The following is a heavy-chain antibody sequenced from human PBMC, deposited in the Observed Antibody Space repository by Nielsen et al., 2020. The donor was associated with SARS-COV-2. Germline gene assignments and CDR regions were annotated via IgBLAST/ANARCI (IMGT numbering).Heavy chain of an antibody. CDR1: GFTFGDYA. V-gene: IGHV3-49*03. D-gene: IGHD3-22*01. CDR2: IRSKAYGGTT. CDR3: TTGIYYDSSGRLPGDY. Sequence: GGSLRLSCTASGFTFGDYAMSWFRQAPGKGLEWVGFIRSKAYGGTTEYAASVKGRFTISRDDSKSIAYLQMNSLKTEDTAVYYCTTGIYYDSSGRLPGDYWGQGTLVTVSS. J-gene: IGHJ4*02.